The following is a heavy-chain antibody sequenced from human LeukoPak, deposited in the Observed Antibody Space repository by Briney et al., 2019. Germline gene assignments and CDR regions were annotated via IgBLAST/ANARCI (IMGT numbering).Heavy chain of an antibody. V-gene: IGHV4-59*08. CDR3: ARHGHYYDTSGYYSIPDF. Sequence: SETLSLTCTVSGGSISSYYWSWIRQPPGKGLEWIGYIYYSGSTNYNPSLKSRVTISVDTSKNQISLKLSPVTAADTAVYYCARHGHYYDTSGYYSIPDFWGQGTLVTVSS. D-gene: IGHD3-22*01. CDR1: GGSISSYY. J-gene: IGHJ4*02. CDR2: IYYSGST.